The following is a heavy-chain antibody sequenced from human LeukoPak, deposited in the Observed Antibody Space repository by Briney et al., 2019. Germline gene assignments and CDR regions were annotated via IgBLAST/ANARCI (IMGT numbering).Heavy chain of an antibody. CDR2: IIPILGIA. CDR1: XYA. Sequence: XYAISWVRQAPGQGLEWMGRIIPILGIANYAQKFQGRVTITADKSTSTAYMELSSLRSEDTAVYYCARDKGGSRKIVVVPAARFDPWGQGTLVTVSS. V-gene: IGHV1-69*04. CDR3: ARDKGGSRKIVVVPAARFDP. J-gene: IGHJ5*02. D-gene: IGHD2-2*01.